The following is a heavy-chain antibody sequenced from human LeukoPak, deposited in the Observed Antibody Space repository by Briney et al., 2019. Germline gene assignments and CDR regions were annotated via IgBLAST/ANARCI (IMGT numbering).Heavy chain of an antibody. D-gene: IGHD2-21*01. Sequence: GGSLRLSCTASGFTFGDYAMSWVRQAPGKGLEWVGFIRSKAYGGTTEYAASVKGRFTSSRDDSKSIAYLQMNSLKTEDTAVYYCTRGLSDCGGDCYILDYWGQGTLVTVSS. CDR3: TRGLSDCGGDCYILDY. J-gene: IGHJ4*02. CDR2: IRSKAYGGTT. CDR1: GFTFGDYA. V-gene: IGHV3-49*04.